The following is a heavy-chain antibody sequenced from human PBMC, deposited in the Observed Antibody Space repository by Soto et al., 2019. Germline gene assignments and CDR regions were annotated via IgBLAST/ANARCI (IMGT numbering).Heavy chain of an antibody. Sequence: GESLKISCKSSGYSFSSYWIAWVRLMPGKGLEWMGSIYPDDSDTKYSPSFQGQVTISADKSISAAYLQWSSLKASDTAIYYCTSNSLNGHYNYYYSMDVLGQGTTVTVSS. J-gene: IGHJ6*02. CDR3: TSNSLNGHYNYYYSMDV. D-gene: IGHD3-9*01. V-gene: IGHV5-51*01. CDR1: GYSFSSYW. CDR2: IYPDDSDT.